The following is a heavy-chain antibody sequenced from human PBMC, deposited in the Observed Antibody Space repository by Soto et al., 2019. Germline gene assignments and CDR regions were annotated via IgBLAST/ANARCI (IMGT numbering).Heavy chain of an antibody. Sequence: QVQLQESGPGLVKPSETLSLFCTVSGDSFTSSRYSWGWIRQPPGKGLEWIGSVYYSGNTQYNPSLKRRVTISVDSSKNQFSLQMTSVTAADTAVYFCASRIRFLEAFDFWGQGTLVTVSS. CDR1: GDSFTSSRYS. CDR2: VYYSGNT. D-gene: IGHD3-3*01. CDR3: ASRIRFLEAFDF. J-gene: IGHJ4*02. V-gene: IGHV4-39*01.